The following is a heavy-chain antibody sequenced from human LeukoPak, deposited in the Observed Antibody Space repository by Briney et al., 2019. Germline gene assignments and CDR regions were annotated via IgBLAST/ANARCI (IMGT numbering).Heavy chain of an antibody. CDR1: GFTFSSYW. CDR2: IKQDGSEK. CDR3: ARDGDYYYDSSGSDY. V-gene: IGHV3-7*01. D-gene: IGHD3-22*01. Sequence: GGSLRLSCAASGFTFSSYWMSWVRQAPGKGLEWVANIKQDGSEKYYVDSVKGRFTISRDNAKNSLYLQMNSLRAEDTAVYHCARDGDYYYDSSGSDYWGQGTLVTVSS. J-gene: IGHJ4*02.